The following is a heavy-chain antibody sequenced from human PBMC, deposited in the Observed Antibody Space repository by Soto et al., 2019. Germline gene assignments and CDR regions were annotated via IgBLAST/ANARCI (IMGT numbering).Heavy chain of an antibody. J-gene: IGHJ6*02. V-gene: IGHV1-18*01. CDR3: ARHLDTYGIDV. CDR1: GYTFSIFG. Sequence: QVQLVQSGAEVKKPGASVKVSCKASGYTFSIFGINWVRQAPGQGLEWMGWISAYSGNTNYAQRFQGRVTMTTDTSTTTAYMELTSLRSDDTAVYYCARHLDTYGIDVWDQGTTVTVSS. CDR2: ISAYSGNT.